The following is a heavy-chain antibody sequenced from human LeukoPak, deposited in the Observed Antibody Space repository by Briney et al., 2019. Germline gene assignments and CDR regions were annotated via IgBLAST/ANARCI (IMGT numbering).Heavy chain of an antibody. D-gene: IGHD6-19*01. CDR1: GFTVSSNY. Sequence: PGGSLRLSCAASGFTVSSNYMSWVRQAPGKGLEWVANIKPGGSEKYYVDSVKGRFTISRDNAKNSLYLQMNSLRAEDTAVYYCARDQWWQFIAVAITSYFDRWGQGTLVTVSS. CDR3: ARDQWWQFIAVAITSYFDR. J-gene: IGHJ4*02. V-gene: IGHV3-7*01. CDR2: IKPGGSEK.